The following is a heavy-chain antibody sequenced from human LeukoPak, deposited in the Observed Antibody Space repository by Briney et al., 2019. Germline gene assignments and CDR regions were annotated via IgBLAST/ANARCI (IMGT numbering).Heavy chain of an antibody. J-gene: IGHJ4*02. CDR3: AREEVRAAAGPTPDY. V-gene: IGHV1-2*02. CDR1: GYTFTDYH. D-gene: IGHD6-13*01. CDR2: INPNSGGT. Sequence: GASVKVSCKASGYTFTDYHMHLARQAPGPGLEWMGWINPNSGGTNYAQKFEGRVPMTRATSISTAYMELSRLRSDDTAVFYWAREEVRAAAGPTPDYWGQGALVTVSS.